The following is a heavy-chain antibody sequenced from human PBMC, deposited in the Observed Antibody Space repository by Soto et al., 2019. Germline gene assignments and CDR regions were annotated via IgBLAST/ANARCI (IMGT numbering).Heavy chain of an antibody. J-gene: IGHJ4*02. CDR3: ARNGGSTWYYFDS. D-gene: IGHD6-13*01. CDR1: GGSFTGYY. Sequence: QVQLQQWGAGLLKPSETLSLTCAVNGGSFTGYYGCWIRQSPGKGLEWIGEVSHRGRTNYNPSLKSRVTISIATSKNQFFLKLNSVTAADTGVYYCARNGGSTWYYFDSWGQGTVVTVSS. V-gene: IGHV4-34*01. CDR2: VSHRGRT.